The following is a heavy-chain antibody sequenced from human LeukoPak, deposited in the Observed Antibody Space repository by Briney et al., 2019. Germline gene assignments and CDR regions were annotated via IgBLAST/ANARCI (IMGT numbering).Heavy chain of an antibody. CDR3: ARPALLWFGELSRYYYMDV. J-gene: IGHJ6*03. V-gene: IGHV4-34*01. CDR1: GGSFSGYY. D-gene: IGHD3-10*01. Sequence: SETLSLTCAVYGGSFSGYYWSWIRQPPGKGLEWIGEINHSGSTNYNPSLKSRVTISVDTSKNQFSLKLSSVTAADTAVYYCARPALLWFGELSRYYYMDVWGKGTTVTISS. CDR2: INHSGST.